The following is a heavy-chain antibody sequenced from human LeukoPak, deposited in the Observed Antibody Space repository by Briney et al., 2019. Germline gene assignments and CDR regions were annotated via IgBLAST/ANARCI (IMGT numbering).Heavy chain of an antibody. CDR3: ARERVPAANGAFDI. Sequence: SETLSLTCAVYGGSFSGYYWSWIRQPPGKGLEWIGEINHSGSTNYNPSLKSRVTISVDTSKNQFSLNLSSVTAADTAVYYCARERVPAANGAFDIWGQGTMVTVSS. CDR2: INHSGST. J-gene: IGHJ3*02. CDR1: GGSFSGYY. D-gene: IGHD2-2*01. V-gene: IGHV4-34*01.